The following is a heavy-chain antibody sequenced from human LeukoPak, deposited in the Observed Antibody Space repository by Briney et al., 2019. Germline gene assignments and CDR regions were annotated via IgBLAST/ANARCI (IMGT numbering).Heavy chain of an antibody. D-gene: IGHD6-13*01. CDR3: TTGGRTMYSSSWSTRRYYYGMDV. V-gene: IGHV3-15*07. Sequence: GGSLRLSCAASGFTFSNAWMNWVRQAPGKGLEWVGRIKSKTDGGTTDYAAPVKGRFTISRDDSKNTLYLQMNSLKTEDTAVYYCTTGGRTMYSSSWSTRRYYYGMDVWGQGTTVTVSS. J-gene: IGHJ6*02. CDR1: GFTFSNAW. CDR2: IKSKTDGGTT.